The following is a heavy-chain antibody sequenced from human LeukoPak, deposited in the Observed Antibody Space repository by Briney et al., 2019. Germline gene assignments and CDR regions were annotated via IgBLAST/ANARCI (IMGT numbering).Heavy chain of an antibody. J-gene: IGHJ4*02. CDR2: INPNSGGT. Sequence: ASVKVSCMPSGYSFTGYYMHWVRPAPGQGREWMGWINPNSGGTNYAQKFQGRVTMTRDTSISTAYMELSRLRSDDTAVYYCARDLIAAAGLYFDYWGQGTLVTVSS. CDR1: GYSFTGYY. V-gene: IGHV1-2*02. D-gene: IGHD6-13*01. CDR3: ARDLIAAAGLYFDY.